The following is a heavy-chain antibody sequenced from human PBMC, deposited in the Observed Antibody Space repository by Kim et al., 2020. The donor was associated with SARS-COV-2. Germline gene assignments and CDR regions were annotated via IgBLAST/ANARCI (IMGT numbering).Heavy chain of an antibody. CDR2: ISWNTGTI. Sequence: GGSLRLSCAASGFTFGDYAMHWVRQGPGKGLEWVSGISWNTGTIGYADSVKGRFTISRDNAKNSLYLQMNSLRPEDTALYYCAKDPPDYYESSGYPYFFDCWGQGTLVTVSS. J-gene: IGHJ4*02. CDR1: GFTFGDYA. CDR3: AKDPPDYYESSGYPYFFDC. V-gene: IGHV3-9*01. D-gene: IGHD3-22*01.